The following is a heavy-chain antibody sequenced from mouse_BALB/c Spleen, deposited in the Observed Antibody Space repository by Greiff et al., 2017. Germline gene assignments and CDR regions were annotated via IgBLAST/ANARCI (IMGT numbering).Heavy chain of an antibody. J-gene: IGHJ4*01. CDR2: ISNCGGST. V-gene: IGHV5-12-2*01. Sequence: EVKLMESGGGLVQPGGSLKLSCAASGFTFSSYTMSWVRQTPEKRLEWVAYISNCGGSTYYPDTVKGRFTISRDNAQNTLYLQMSSLKSEDTAMYYCARQDYAMDYWGQGTSVTVSS. CDR3: ARQDYAMDY. CDR1: GFTFSSYT.